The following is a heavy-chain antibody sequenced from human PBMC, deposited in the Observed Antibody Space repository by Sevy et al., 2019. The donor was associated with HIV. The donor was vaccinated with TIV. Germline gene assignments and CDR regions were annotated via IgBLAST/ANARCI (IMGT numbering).Heavy chain of an antibody. D-gene: IGHD3-10*01. CDR1: GFRFSTAW. Sequence: GGSLRLSCAASGFRFSTAWMHWVRQAPGKGLEWIGRIKSNFVGGTADYAAPVKGRFTISRDDSDNILYLEMSSLKTEDTAVYYCSTDGSGRRGELVYWGQGALVTVSS. CDR3: STDGSGRRGELVY. V-gene: IGHV3-15*01. CDR2: IKSNFVGGTA. J-gene: IGHJ4*02.